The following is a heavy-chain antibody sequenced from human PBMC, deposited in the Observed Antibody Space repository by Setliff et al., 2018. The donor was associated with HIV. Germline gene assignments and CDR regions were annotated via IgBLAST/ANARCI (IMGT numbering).Heavy chain of an antibody. D-gene: IGHD2-2*02. Sequence: SVKVSCKASGGTFSSYAISWVRQAPGQGLEWMGRIIPILGIANYAQKFQGRVTITRDTSASTAYMELSSLRSEDTAVYYCARGVVVVPAAIPSNWFDPWGQGTLVTVS. CDR2: IIPILGIA. CDR1: GGTFSSYA. J-gene: IGHJ5*02. CDR3: ARGVVVVPAAIPSNWFDP. V-gene: IGHV1-69*04.